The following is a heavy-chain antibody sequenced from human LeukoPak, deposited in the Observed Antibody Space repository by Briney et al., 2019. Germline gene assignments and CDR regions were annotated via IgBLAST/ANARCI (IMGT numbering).Heavy chain of an antibody. CDR2: IKQDGGEK. CDR3: AELGITMIGGV. Sequence: GGSLRLSCAASGFTFSTYWMSWVRQAPGKGLEWVADIKQDGGEKYYVDSVKGRFTIFRDNAKNSLYLQMNSLRAEDTAVYYCAELGITMIGGVWGKGTTVTISS. CDR1: GFTFSTYW. V-gene: IGHV3-7*01. D-gene: IGHD3-10*02. J-gene: IGHJ6*04.